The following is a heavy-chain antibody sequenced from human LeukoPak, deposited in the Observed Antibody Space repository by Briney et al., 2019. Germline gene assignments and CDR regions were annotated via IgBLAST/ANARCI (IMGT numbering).Heavy chain of an antibody. J-gene: IGHJ4*02. CDR2: ISGSGGRT. CDR1: GFTFSNYA. Sequence: PGGSLRLSCVASGFTFSNYAMSWVRQAPGKGLEWVSGISGSGGRTYYADSVKGRFTISRDNSKNTLYLQMNSLRAEDTAVYYCAKVPLMAVAAYYFDYWGQGTLVTVSS. V-gene: IGHV3-23*01. D-gene: IGHD6-19*01. CDR3: AKVPLMAVAAYYFDY.